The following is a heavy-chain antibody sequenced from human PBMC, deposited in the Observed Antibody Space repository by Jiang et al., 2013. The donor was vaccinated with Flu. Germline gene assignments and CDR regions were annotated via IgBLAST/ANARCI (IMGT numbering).Heavy chain of an antibody. CDR1: GGTFSSYA. V-gene: IGHV1-69*01. CDR3: ARDYDSSGYPSLSRAFDI. CDR2: IIPIFGTA. Sequence: SGAEVKKPGSSVKVSCKASGGTFSSYAISWVRQAPGQGLEWMGGIIPIFGTANYAQKFQGRVTITADESTSTAYMELSSLRSEDTAVYYCARDYDSSGYPSLSRAFDIWGQGTMVTVSS. D-gene: IGHD3-22*01. J-gene: IGHJ3*02.